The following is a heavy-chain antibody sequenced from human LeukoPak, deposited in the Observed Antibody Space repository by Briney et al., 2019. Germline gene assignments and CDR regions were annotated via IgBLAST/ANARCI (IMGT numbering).Heavy chain of an antibody. Sequence: SQTLSPTRAAYGGSFSGYYWSWIRQPPGKGLEWSGEINHSGSTNYNTSLKSPVAMSVDPSTIQFSLVLSSVTAADTAVYYCARDGGRDSGSYYEDCWGQGILVTVSS. CDR3: ARDGGRDSGSYYEDC. J-gene: IGHJ4*02. V-gene: IGHV4-34*01. CDR1: GGSFSGYY. D-gene: IGHD1-26*01. CDR2: INHSGST.